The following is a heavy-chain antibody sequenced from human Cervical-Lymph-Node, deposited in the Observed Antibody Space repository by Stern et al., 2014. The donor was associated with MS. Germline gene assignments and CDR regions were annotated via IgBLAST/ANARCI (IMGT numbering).Heavy chain of an antibody. CDR2: ISTDTGGT. Sequence: QVQLVQSGAEVKKPGGSVKVSCKASGFSFTAYFIHWVRHAPGPGLEWMGWISTDTGGTNYAKRFQGRVTMTRDTSISTPYMELSRLRSDDTAAYYCARDRGSHSDYWGQGTLVTVSS. V-gene: IGHV1-2*02. J-gene: IGHJ4*02. D-gene: IGHD1-26*01. CDR3: ARDRGSHSDY. CDR1: GFSFTAYF.